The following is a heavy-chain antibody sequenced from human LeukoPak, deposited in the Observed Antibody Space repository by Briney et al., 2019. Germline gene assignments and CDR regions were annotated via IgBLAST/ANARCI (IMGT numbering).Heavy chain of an antibody. CDR1: GFSFSEKY. J-gene: IGHJ4*02. D-gene: IGHD4-17*01. Sequence: GGSLRLSCAASGFSFSEKYMCWVRQAPGKGLEWIGRIKNKHEGGTTHYAPPVKGRFTISRDDSRNTLYLQMNNMNTDDTAVYYCCFGDYGDFWGQGTLVTVSS. CDR2: IKNKHEGGTT. CDR3: CFGDYGDF. V-gene: IGHV3-15*05.